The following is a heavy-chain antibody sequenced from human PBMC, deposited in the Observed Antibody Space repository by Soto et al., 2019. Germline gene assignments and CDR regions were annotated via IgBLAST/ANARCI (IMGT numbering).Heavy chain of an antibody. D-gene: IGHD1-26*01. CDR1: GFTFSSYA. CDR3: AKSRDQWELLGDWFDP. J-gene: IGHJ5*02. V-gene: IGHV3-23*01. CDR2: ISGSGCST. Sequence: GGSLRLSCAASGFTFSSYAMSWVRQAPGKGLEWVSAISGSGCSTYYADSVKGRFTISRDNSKNTLYLQMNSLRAEDTAVYYCAKSRDQWELLGDWFDPWGQGTLVTVSS.